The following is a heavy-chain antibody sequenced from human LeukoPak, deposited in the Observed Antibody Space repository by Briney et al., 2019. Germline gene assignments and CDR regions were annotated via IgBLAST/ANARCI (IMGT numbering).Heavy chain of an antibody. CDR3: ARPPRGYSFAYLY. CDR1: GYTFTTYE. Sequence: ASVKVSCKASGYTFTTYEIHWVRHATGQGLEWMGWINPNSGGTNYAQKFQGRVTMTRDTSISTAYMELRSLTYDDTAVYYCARPPRGYSFAYLYWGQGTLVTVSS. D-gene: IGHD5-18*01. V-gene: IGHV1-2*02. CDR2: INPNSGGT. J-gene: IGHJ4*02.